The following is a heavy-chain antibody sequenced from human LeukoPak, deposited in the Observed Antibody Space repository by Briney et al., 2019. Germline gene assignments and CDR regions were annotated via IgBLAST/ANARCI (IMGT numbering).Heavy chain of an antibody. CDR3: ASEIDSYCSSTSCYNWVDP. V-gene: IGHV4-4*07. J-gene: IGHJ5*02. D-gene: IGHD2-2*01. CDR1: GGSISSYY. CDR2: IYTSGST. Sequence: PSETLSLTCTVSGGSISSYYWSWIRQPAGKGLEWIGRIYTSGSTNYNPSLKSRVTMSVDTSKNQFSLKLSSVTAADTAVYYCASEIDSYCSSTSCYNWVDPWGQGTLVTVSS.